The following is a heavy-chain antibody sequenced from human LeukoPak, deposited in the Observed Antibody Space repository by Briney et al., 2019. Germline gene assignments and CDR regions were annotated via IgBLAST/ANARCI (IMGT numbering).Heavy chain of an antibody. Sequence: SETLSLTCTVSGGSISSYYWSWIRQPPGKGLEWIGYIYYSGSINYNPSLKSRVTISVDKSKNQFSLKLSSVTAADTAVYYCARVAVGTYYFDYWGQGTLVTVSS. V-gene: IGHV4-59*12. CDR3: ARVAVGTYYFDY. CDR1: GGSISSYY. CDR2: IYYSGSI. D-gene: IGHD2-15*01. J-gene: IGHJ4*02.